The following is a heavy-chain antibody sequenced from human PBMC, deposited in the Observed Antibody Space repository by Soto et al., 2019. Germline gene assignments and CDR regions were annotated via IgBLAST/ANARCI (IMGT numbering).Heavy chain of an antibody. Sequence: PSETLSLTCTVSGDSIRSSSYYWGWIRQPPGKGLEWIGSIYYSGSTYYNPSLKSRVTTSVDTSKNQFSLKLSSVTAADTAVYSCARGGYCSGGGCYVPFDYWGQGTLVTVSS. CDR3: ARGGYCSGGGCYVPFDY. V-gene: IGHV4-39*01. CDR2: IYYSGST. J-gene: IGHJ4*02. CDR1: GDSIRSSSYY. D-gene: IGHD2-15*01.